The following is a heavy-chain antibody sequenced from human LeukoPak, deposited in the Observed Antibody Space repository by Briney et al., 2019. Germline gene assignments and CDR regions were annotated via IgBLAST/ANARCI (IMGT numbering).Heavy chain of an antibody. J-gene: IGHJ4*02. CDR3: VRQAGRAGGQ. D-gene: IGHD3-10*01. CDR2: ISGSGERT. CDR1: GFTFSSYG. Sequence: GGSLRLSCAASGFTFSSYGMHWVRQAPGKGLEWVSIISGSGERTYYADSVKGRFTVSRDNSKNTLYLQMKSLRAEDTAVYHCVRQAGRAGGQWGQGTLIAVSS. V-gene: IGHV3-23*01.